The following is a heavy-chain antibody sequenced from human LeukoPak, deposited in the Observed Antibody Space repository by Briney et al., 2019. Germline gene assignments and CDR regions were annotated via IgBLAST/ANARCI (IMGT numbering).Heavy chain of an antibody. CDR1: AFTFSSYA. CDR3: AKDRISASGRGDWFDP. J-gene: IGHJ5*02. D-gene: IGHD6-13*01. V-gene: IGHV3-23*01. Sequence: GGSLRLSCAASAFTFSSYAMSWVRQAPGKGLEWVSSINSSGGSTYYADSVKGRFTISRDNSKNTLYLQMNSLRAEDTAVYYCAKDRISASGRGDWFDPWGQGTLVTVSS. CDR2: INSSGGST.